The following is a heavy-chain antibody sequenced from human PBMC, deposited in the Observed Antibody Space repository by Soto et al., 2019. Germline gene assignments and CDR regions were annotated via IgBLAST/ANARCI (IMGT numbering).Heavy chain of an antibody. CDR2: ISWNSGSI. Sequence: HLGGSLRLSCAASGFTFDDYAMHWVRQAPGKGLEWVSGISWNSGSIGYADSVKGRFTISRDNAKNSLYLQMNSLRSEDTALYYCAKDMGYDLSPLGYFDYWGQGTLVTVSS. J-gene: IGHJ4*02. V-gene: IGHV3-9*01. D-gene: IGHD5-12*01. CDR1: GFTFDDYA. CDR3: AKDMGYDLSPLGYFDY.